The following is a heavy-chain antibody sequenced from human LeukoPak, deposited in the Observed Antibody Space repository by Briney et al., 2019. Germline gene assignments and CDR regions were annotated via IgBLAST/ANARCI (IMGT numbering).Heavy chain of an antibody. V-gene: IGHV3-74*01. D-gene: IGHD3-10*01. CDR1: RLSFSNYL. J-gene: IGHJ4*02. CDR3: ARDIVSGSGSLDY. Sequence: GGSLRLSCAASRLSFSNYLIHWVRQAPGQGLVWVSRVKSDGSNPSYADSVRGRFTISRDNAENMLYLQMNTLGAEDTAVYYCARDIVSGSGSLDYWGQGTLVTVSS. CDR2: VKSDGSNP.